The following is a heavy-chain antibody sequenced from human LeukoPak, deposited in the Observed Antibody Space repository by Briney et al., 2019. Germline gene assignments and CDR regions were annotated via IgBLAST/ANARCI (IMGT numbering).Heavy chain of an antibody. V-gene: IGHV3-30-3*01. D-gene: IGHD4-17*01. J-gene: IGHJ3*02. Sequence: GGSLRLSCAASGFTFSSYAMHWVRQAPGKGLEWVAVISYDGSNKYYADSVKGRFTISRDNSKNTLYLQMNSLRAEDTAVYYCARDRYGDHVRAFDIWGQGTMVTVSS. CDR3: ARDRYGDHVRAFDI. CDR1: GFTFSSYA. CDR2: ISYDGSNK.